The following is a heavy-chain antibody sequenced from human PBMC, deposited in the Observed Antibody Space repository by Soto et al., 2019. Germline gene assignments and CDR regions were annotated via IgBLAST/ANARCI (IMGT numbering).Heavy chain of an antibody. D-gene: IGHD3-22*01. CDR1: GGSVSSGSYY. CDR2: IYYSGST. V-gene: IGHV4-61*01. Sequence: QVQLQESGPGLVKPSETLSLTCTVSGGSVSSGSYYWSWIRQPPGKGLEWIGYIYYSGSTNYNPSLKSRVTISVDTSKNQFSLKLSSVTAADTAVYYCAREYYYDSCWFDPWGQGTLVTVSS. CDR3: AREYYYDSCWFDP. J-gene: IGHJ5*02.